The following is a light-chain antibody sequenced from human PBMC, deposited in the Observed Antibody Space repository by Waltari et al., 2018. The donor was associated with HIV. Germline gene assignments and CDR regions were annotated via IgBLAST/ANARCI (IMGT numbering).Light chain of an antibody. CDR3: MQALQTPLT. V-gene: IGKV2-28*01. CDR1: QSLLHSNGFNY. J-gene: IGKJ4*01. CDR2: VGS. Sequence: DIVLTQSPRSLPVTPGEPASISCRSSQSLLHSNGFNYLDWYLQKPGQSTQLLIYVGSIRASGVPDRVSGSGSGTDFTLKISRVEAEDVGVYYCMQALQTPLTFGGGTKVEIK.